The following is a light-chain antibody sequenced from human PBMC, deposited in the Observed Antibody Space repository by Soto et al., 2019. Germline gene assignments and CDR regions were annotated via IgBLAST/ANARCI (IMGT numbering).Light chain of an antibody. V-gene: IGKV1-9*01. CDR2: AAP. Sequence: DIQLTQSPSFLSASVGDRVTITCRAIQGISNYLAWYQQKPGKAPKLLIYAAPTLQSGVPSRFSGSGSGTEFTLAISSLQPEDFATYYCQQLNTYPWTCGQGTKVDI. CDR3: QQLNTYPWT. CDR1: QGISNY. J-gene: IGKJ1*01.